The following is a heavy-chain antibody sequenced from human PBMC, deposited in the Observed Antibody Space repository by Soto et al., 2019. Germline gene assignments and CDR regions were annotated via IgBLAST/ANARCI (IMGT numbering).Heavy chain of an antibody. Sequence: SDTLSLTFTVSGGSIIKEDYYWTWIRQHPENGLEWLGRVQYRRVTDYNPSLMSRLTMSMDWSRNQFSLRLTSVTAADTAMYYCARPTDYCARKPRCQFDYWCPATLV. D-gene: IGHD2-8*01. J-gene: IGHJ4*02. CDR2: VQYRRVT. CDR3: ARPTDYCARKPRCQFDY. CDR1: GGSIIKEDYY. V-gene: IGHV4-30-4*02.